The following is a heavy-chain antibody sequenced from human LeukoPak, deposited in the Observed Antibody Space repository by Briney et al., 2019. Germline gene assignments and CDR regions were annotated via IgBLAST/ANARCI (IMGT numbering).Heavy chain of an antibody. CDR3: ARPAGMAAILAGDAFDI. D-gene: IGHD5-12*01. CDR1: GGSISSGGYY. V-gene: IGHV4-30-2*01. CDR2: IYHSGST. J-gene: IGHJ3*02. Sequence: SQTLSLTCTVSGGSISSGGYYWSWIRQPPGKGLEWIGYIYHSGSTYYNPSLKSRVTISVDRSKNQFSLKLSSVTAADTAVYYCARPAGMAAILAGDAFDIWGQGTMVTVSS.